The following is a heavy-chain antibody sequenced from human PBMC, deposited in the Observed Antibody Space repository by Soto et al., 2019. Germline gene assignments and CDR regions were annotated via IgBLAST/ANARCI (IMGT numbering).Heavy chain of an antibody. Sequence: SETLSLTCAVSGYSISSGYYWGWIRQPPGKGLEWIGSIYHSGSTYYNPSLKSRVTISVDTSKNQFSLKLSSVTAADTAVYYCARSHYYDSSGPFDYWGQGTLVTVS. V-gene: IGHV4-38-2*01. CDR2: IYHSGST. J-gene: IGHJ4*02. CDR3: ARSHYYDSSGPFDY. D-gene: IGHD3-22*01. CDR1: GYSISSGYY.